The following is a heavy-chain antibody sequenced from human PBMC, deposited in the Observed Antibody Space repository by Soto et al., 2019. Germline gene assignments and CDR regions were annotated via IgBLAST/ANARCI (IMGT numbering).Heavy chain of an antibody. J-gene: IGHJ4*02. V-gene: IGHV4-59*08. CDR3: ARHNYGSGSTYFDY. CDR2: IYYSGST. Sequence: PSETLSLTCTASGCSFSSYYWSWLRQPPGKGLEWIGYIYYSGSTNYNPSLKSRVTISVDTSKNQFSLKLNSMTAADTAVYYCARHNYGSGSTYFDYWGQGTLVTVS. CDR1: GCSFSSYY. D-gene: IGHD3-10*01.